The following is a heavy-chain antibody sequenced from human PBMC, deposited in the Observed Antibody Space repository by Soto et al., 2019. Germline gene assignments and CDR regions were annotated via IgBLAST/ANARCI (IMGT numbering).Heavy chain of an antibody. J-gene: IGHJ3*02. CDR1: GFTFSSYA. CDR3: AKDRGVYYYDSSGPDAFDI. Sequence: EVQLLESGGGLVQPGGSLRLSCAASGFTFSSYAMNWVRQAPGKGLEWVSAISGSGGSTYYADSVKGRFTISRDNSKNTLYLQMNSLRAEDTAVYYCAKDRGVYYYDSSGPDAFDIWGQGTMVTVSS. D-gene: IGHD3-22*01. V-gene: IGHV3-23*01. CDR2: ISGSGGST.